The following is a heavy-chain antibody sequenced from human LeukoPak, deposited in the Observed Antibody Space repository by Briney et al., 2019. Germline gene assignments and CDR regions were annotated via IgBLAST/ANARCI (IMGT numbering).Heavy chain of an antibody. CDR2: ISAYNGNT. CDR3: ARGDCTNGVCYYMDV. Sequence: GASVKVSCKASGYTFTSYGISWVRQAPGQGLKWTGWISAYNGNTNYAQKLQGRVTMTTDTSTSTAYMELRSLRSDDTAVYYCARGDCTNGVCYYMDVWGKGTTVTVSS. V-gene: IGHV1-18*01. J-gene: IGHJ6*03. CDR1: GYTFTSYG. D-gene: IGHD2-8*01.